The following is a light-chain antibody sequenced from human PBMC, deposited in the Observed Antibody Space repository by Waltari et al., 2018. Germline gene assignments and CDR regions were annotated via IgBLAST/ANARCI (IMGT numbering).Light chain of an antibody. CDR3: QQRSNWPRT. CDR2: DAS. V-gene: IGKV3-11*01. Sequence: EIVLTQSPATLSLSPGERATLSCRASQSVSSYLAWYQQRPGQAPRLLIDDASNRATGSPARFSGSGSGTDFTLTISSLEPEDFAVYYCQQRSNWPRTFGQGTKVEIK. CDR1: QSVSSY. J-gene: IGKJ1*01.